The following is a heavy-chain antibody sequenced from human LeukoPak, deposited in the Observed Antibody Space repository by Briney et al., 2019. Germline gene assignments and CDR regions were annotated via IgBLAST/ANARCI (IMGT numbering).Heavy chain of an antibody. V-gene: IGHV3-7*01. CDR3: ARGGSRFDP. CDR2: IKPDGSEK. CDR1: GYTFSSNW. Sequence: GGSLRLYCAASGYTFSSNWMSWVRQAPGKGLEWVANIKPDGSEKYYVDSVKGRFNISRDNAKNSLNLQMNSLRADDTAVYDCARGGSRFDPWGQGTLVTVSS. J-gene: IGHJ5*02. D-gene: IGHD2-15*01.